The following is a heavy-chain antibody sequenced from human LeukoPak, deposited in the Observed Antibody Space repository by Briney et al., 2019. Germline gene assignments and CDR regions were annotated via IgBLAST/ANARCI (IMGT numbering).Heavy chain of an antibody. CDR2: ISFDGTTK. J-gene: IGHJ4*02. CDR1: GFSFSSYG. CDR3: ADESGFDY. D-gene: IGHD3-10*01. Sequence: AGGSLRLSCAASGFSFSSYGMHWVRQAPGKGLEWVAVISFDGTTKYYADSVKGRFTISRDNSKNTLYLQMDSLRLEDTAVYYCADESGFDYWGQGTLVTVSS. V-gene: IGHV3-30*03.